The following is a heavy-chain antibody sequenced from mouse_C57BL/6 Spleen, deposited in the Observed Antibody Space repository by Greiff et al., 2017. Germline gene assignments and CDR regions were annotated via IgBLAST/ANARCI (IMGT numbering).Heavy chain of an antibody. CDR2: INPSSGYT. V-gene: IGHV1-7*01. Sequence: QVQLKESGAELAKPGASVKLSCKASGYTFTSYWMHWVNQRPGQGLEWIGYINPSSGYTKYNQKFKDKATLTADKSSSTAYMQLSSLTYEDSAVYYCARPQLGRDVAWFAYWGQGTLVTVSA. D-gene: IGHD4-1*02. J-gene: IGHJ3*01. CDR3: ARPQLGRDVAWFAY. CDR1: GYTFTSYW.